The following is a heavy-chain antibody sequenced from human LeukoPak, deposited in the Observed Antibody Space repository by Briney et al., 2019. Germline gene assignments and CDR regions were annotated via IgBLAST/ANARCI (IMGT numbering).Heavy chain of an antibody. J-gene: IGHJ4*02. D-gene: IGHD6-13*01. CDR2: ISSSSSYI. Sequence: PGGSLRLSCAASGFTFSSYSMNWVRQAPGKGLEWVSSISSSSSYIYYADSVKGRFTISRDNAKNSLYLQMNSLWAEDTAVYYCASDSGYSSSWYTRGDFDYWGQGTLVTVSS. CDR1: GFTFSSYS. CDR3: ASDSGYSSSWYTRGDFDY. V-gene: IGHV3-21*01.